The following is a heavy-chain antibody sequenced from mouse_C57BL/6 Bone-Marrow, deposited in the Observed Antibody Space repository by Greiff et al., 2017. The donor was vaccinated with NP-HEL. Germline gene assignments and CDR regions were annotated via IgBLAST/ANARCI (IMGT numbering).Heavy chain of an antibody. D-gene: IGHD2-4*01. J-gene: IGHJ4*01. CDR3: ARSIYYDYADDPFYAMDY. CDR1: GFTFTDYY. CDR2: IRNKANGYTT. Sequence: EVKVVESGGGLVQPGGSLSLSCAASGFTFTDYYMSWVRQPPGQALEWLVFIRNKANGYTTEYSASVKGRFTISRDTSKTILYLQMNALRAEDRATYYCARSIYYDYADDPFYAMDYGGQGTSVTVSA. V-gene: IGHV7-3*01.